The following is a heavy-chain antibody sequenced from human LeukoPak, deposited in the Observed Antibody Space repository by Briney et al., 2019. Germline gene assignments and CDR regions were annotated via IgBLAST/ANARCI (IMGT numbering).Heavy chain of an antibody. Sequence: AASVKVSCKASGGTFSSYAISWVRQAPGQGLEWMGGIIPIFGTANYAQKFQGRVTITADKSTSTAYMELSSLRSEDTAVYYCARAYSYGTDAFDIWGQGTMVTVSS. CDR2: IIPIFGTA. CDR3: ARAYSYGTDAFDI. CDR1: GGTFSSYA. V-gene: IGHV1-69*06. J-gene: IGHJ3*02. D-gene: IGHD5-18*01.